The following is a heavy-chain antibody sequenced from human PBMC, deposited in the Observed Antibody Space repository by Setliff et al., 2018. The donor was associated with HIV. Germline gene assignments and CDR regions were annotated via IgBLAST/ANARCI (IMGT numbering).Heavy chain of an antibody. CDR1: GFTFRYFT. CDR3: ARCKSGFETTAIDYGMDL. CDR2: IRSTAYSGTT. J-gene: IGHJ6*02. D-gene: IGHD1-1*01. V-gene: IGHV3-49*04. Sequence: GGSLRLSCTASGFTFRYFTMSLVRPAPGKGLEWLGFIRSTAYSGTTQYAPSVKDRFTISRDNSKSIAYLQMNTLRIDDTAVYYCARCKSGFETTAIDYGMDLWGQGTTVTVS.